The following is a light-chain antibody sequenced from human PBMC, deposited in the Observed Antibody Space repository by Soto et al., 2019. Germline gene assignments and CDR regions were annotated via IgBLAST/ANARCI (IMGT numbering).Light chain of an antibody. CDR1: QSASNY. CDR2: AAS. V-gene: IGKV1-39*01. J-gene: IGKJ2*01. CDR3: QQSYFSPPT. Sequence: DIQMTQSPSSLSASVADRVTITCRASQSASNYLNWYQQKPGKAPILLIYAASVLRSGVPSRFSASGSGTDFTLTISSLQPEDVATYECQQSYFSPPTFGQGTRLEIK.